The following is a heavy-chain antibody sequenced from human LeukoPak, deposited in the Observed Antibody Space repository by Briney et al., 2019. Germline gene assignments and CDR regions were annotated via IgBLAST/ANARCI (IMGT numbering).Heavy chain of an antibody. CDR2: IYYSGST. J-gene: IGHJ5*02. D-gene: IGHD1-14*01. Sequence: SQTLSLTCTVSGVSISSGDYYWSWIRQPPGKGLEWIGYIYYSGSTYYNPSLKSRVTISVDTSKNQFSLKLSSVTAADTAVYYCARGNHQRAWFDPWGQGTLVTVSS. V-gene: IGHV4-30-4*01. CDR1: GVSISSGDYY. CDR3: ARGNHQRAWFDP.